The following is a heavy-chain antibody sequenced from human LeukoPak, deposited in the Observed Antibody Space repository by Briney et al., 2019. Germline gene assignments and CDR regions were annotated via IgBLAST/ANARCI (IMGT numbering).Heavy chain of an antibody. CDR2: VNGDGSST. CDR3: AKSIAVAGAMRDNWFDP. V-gene: IGHV3-74*01. CDR1: GFTFSSCW. Sequence: GGSLRLSCAASGFTFSSCWMHWVRQAPGKGLVWVSRVNGDGSSTTYADSVKGRFTISRDNVKNTLYLQMNNLRVEDTAVYYCAKSIAVAGAMRDNWFDPWGQGTLVTVSS. J-gene: IGHJ5*02. D-gene: IGHD6-19*01.